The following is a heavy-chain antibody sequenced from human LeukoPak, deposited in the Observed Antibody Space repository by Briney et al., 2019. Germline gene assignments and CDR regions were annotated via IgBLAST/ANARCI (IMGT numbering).Heavy chain of an antibody. J-gene: IGHJ1*01. V-gene: IGHV3-23*01. D-gene: IGHD2-21*02. CDR2: IGSSGGST. CDR1: GFTFSSYD. Sequence: GGSLRLSCAASGFTFSSYDMSWVRQAPGKGLEWVSVIGSSGGSTYYADSVKGRFTISRDNSKNTLYLQMNSLRAEDTAVYYCAKMVVVTADDKYFQYWGQGTLVTVSS. CDR3: AKMVVVTADDKYFQY.